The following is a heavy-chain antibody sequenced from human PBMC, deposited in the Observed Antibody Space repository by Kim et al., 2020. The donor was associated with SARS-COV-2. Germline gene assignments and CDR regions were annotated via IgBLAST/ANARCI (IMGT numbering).Heavy chain of an antibody. CDR1: GFTFSDYY. J-gene: IGHJ6*02. V-gene: IGHV3-11*01. D-gene: IGHD6-19*01. CDR3: ARAQAVAFRNSKRYYGKDV. Sequence: GGSLRLSCAASGFTFSDYYMRWIRQAPGKGLEWVSYISSSGSTIYYADSVKGRFTISRDNAKNSLYLQMNSLRAEDTAVYYCARAQAVAFRNSKRYYGKDVWGQGATVTVCS. CDR2: ISSSGSTI.